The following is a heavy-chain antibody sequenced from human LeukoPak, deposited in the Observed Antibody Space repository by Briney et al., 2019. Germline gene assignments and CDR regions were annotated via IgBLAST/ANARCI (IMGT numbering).Heavy chain of an antibody. CDR1: DGSFSGYY. CDR3: ARGRYGGNKSPSDY. Sequence: KPSDTLSLTCAVYDGSFSGYYWSWIRQPPGRGLEWIGEINHSGSTNYNPSLKSRVTISVDTSKNQFSLKLSSVTAADTAVYYCARGRYGGNKSPSDYWGQGTLVTVSS. J-gene: IGHJ4*02. V-gene: IGHV4-34*01. CDR2: INHSGST. D-gene: IGHD4-23*01.